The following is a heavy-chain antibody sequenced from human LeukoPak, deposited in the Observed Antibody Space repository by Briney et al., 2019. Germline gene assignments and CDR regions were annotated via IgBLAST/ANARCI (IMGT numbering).Heavy chain of an antibody. Sequence: SETLSLTCTVSGGSISSSSYSWGWIRQPPGKGLEWIGSIYYSGSTYYNPSLKSRVTISVDTSKNQFSLKLSSVTAADTAVYYCARGCGGDCYSRDTYYFDYWGQGTLVTVSS. J-gene: IGHJ4*02. CDR2: IYYSGST. D-gene: IGHD2-21*02. CDR3: ARGCGGDCYSRDTYYFDY. V-gene: IGHV4-39*01. CDR1: GGSISSSSYS.